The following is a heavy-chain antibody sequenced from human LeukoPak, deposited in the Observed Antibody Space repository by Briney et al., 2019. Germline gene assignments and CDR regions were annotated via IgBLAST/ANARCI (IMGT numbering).Heavy chain of an antibody. CDR3: AIDYDSSGSYFDY. Sequence: GSLRLSCAASGFTFSSYPMNWVRQAPGKGLEWVSLITGSGGTTHYADSVKGRFTISRDNSKNTLYLQMNSLRAEDTAVYYCAIDYDSSGSYFDYWAREPWSPSPQ. CDR1: GFTFSSYP. V-gene: IGHV3-23*01. CDR2: ITGSGGTT. J-gene: IGHJ4*02. D-gene: IGHD3-22*01.